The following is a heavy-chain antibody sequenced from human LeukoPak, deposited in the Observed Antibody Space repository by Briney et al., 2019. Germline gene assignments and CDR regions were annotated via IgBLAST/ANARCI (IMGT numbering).Heavy chain of an antibody. CDR1: GYTFTGYY. D-gene: IGHD6-13*01. CDR2: INPNSGGT. CDR3: ASGHLIAAAGKFDY. V-gene: IGHV1-2*02. J-gene: IGHJ4*02. Sequence: ASVKVSCKASGYTFTGYYMHWVRQAPGQGLEWMGWINPNSGGTNYAQKFQGRVTMTRDTSISTAYMELSGLRSDDTAVYYCASGHLIAAAGKFDYWGQGTLVTVSS.